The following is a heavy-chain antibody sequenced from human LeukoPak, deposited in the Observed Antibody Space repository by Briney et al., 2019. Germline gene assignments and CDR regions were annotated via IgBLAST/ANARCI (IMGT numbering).Heavy chain of an antibody. J-gene: IGHJ4*02. CDR3: ARSSSRYCSGGSCYSGVLGYFDY. CDR2: ISSSRRTT. CDR1: GFTFSSYN. Sequence: GGSLRLSCAASGFTFSSYNINWVRQAPGKGLEWVSYISSSRRTTSYADSVKGRFTISRDNAKNSLYLQMNSLRAEDTAVYYCARSSSRYCSGGSCYSGVLGYFDYWGQGTLVTVSS. V-gene: IGHV3-48*01. D-gene: IGHD2-15*01.